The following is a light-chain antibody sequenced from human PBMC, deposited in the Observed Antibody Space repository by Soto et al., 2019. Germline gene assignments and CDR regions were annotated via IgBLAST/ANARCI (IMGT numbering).Light chain of an antibody. J-gene: IGLJ2*01. CDR3: SSYTSSSTVV. V-gene: IGLV2-14*01. Sequence: QSALTQPASVSGSPGQSITISCTGTSSDVGGYNYVSWHQQHPGKVPKLMINDVSNRPSGVSNRFSGSKSGNTASLTISGLQAEDEADYYCSSYTSSSTVVFGGGTKVTVL. CDR2: DVS. CDR1: SSDVGGYNY.